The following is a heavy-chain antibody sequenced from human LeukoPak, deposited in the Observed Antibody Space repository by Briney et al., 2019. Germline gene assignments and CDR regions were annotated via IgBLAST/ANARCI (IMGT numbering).Heavy chain of an antibody. D-gene: IGHD6-13*01. Sequence: PGRSLRLSCAASGFTFDDYAMHWVRQAPGKGLEWVSGISWNSGSIGYADSVKGRFTISRDNAKNSLYLQMNSLRAEDTALYYCAKGVAAGYYYYMDVCGKGTTVTVSS. J-gene: IGHJ6*03. CDR3: AKGVAAGYYYYMDV. V-gene: IGHV3-9*01. CDR2: ISWNSGSI. CDR1: GFTFDDYA.